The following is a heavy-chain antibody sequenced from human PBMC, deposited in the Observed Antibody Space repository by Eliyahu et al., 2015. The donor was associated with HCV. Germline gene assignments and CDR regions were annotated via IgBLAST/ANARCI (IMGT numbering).Heavy chain of an antibody. D-gene: IGHD2-15*01. V-gene: IGHV3-33*01. CDR2: IWYDGSNK. CDR1: GFXFSSYG. Sequence: QVQLVESGGGVVQPGRSLRLSCAASGFXFSSYGMHWVRQAPGKGLEWVAVIWYDGSNKYYADSVKGRFTISRDNSKNTLYLQMNSLRAEDTAVYYCARVSCSGVCSRWFDPWGQGTLVTVSS. CDR3: ARVSCSGVCSRWFDP. J-gene: IGHJ5*02.